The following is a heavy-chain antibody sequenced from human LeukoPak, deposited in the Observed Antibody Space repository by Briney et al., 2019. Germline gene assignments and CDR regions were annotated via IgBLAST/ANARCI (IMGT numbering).Heavy chain of an antibody. CDR1: GFTFSSYS. CDR3: ASGGVVGASTYWYFDL. D-gene: IGHD1-26*01. CDR2: ISSSSSYI. Sequence: GGSLRLSCAASGFTFSSYSMNWVRQAPGKGLEWVSSISSSSSYIYYADSVKGRFTISRDNAKNSLYLQMNSLRVEDTALYYCASGGVVGASTYWYFDLWGRGTRVNVSS. V-gene: IGHV3-21*01. J-gene: IGHJ2*01.